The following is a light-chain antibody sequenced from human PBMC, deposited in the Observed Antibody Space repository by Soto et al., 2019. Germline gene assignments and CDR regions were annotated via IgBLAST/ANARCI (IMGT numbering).Light chain of an antibody. J-gene: IGKJ1*01. CDR2: GAS. V-gene: IGKV3-20*01. Sequence: EIVLTQSPGTLSLSPGERATLSCRASQSVSNYLAWYQRKPGQAPRLLTYGASSRATGIPDRFSGSGSGTDFTLTISRLEPEDFAVYYCHQYGGSPQTFGQGTKV. CDR3: HQYGGSPQT. CDR1: QSVSNY.